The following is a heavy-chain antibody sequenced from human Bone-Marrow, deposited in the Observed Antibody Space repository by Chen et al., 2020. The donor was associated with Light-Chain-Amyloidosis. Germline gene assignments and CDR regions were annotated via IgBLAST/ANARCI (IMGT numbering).Heavy chain of an antibody. CDR2: VQGDGSDK. J-gene: IGHJ4*02. Sequence: EVQLVESGGGLVQPGESLRLSCAASGISFSNNWMSWGRQAPGKGLEWVANVQGDGSDKYYVDSVKGRFTISRDNAKNSLYLQMNSLRAEDTAVYYCTTEYLGAYDYWGQGTLLTVSS. V-gene: IGHV3-7*05. CDR1: GISFSNNW. D-gene: IGHD3-16*01. CDR3: TTEYLGAYDY.